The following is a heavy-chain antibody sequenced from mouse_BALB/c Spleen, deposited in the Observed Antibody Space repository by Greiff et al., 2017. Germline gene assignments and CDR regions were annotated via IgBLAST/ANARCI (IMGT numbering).Heavy chain of an antibody. CDR2: IDPYYGDT. V-gene: IGHV1-39*01. J-gene: IGHJ4*01. Sequence: VQLQQSGPELEKPGASVKISCKASGYSFTGYNMNWVKQSNGKSLEWIGNIDPYYGDTSYNQKFKGKATLTVDKSSSTAYMQLKSLTSEDSAVYYCARQNTIGTTRAMDYWGQGTSVTVSS. D-gene: IGHD2-14*01. CDR3: ARQNTIGTTRAMDY. CDR1: GYSFTGYN.